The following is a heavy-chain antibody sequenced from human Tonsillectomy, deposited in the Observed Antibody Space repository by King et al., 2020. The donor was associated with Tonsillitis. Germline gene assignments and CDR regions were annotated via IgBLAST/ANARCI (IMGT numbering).Heavy chain of an antibody. V-gene: IGHV1-2*02. Sequence: QLVQSGAEVKQPGASVKVSCKSSGYTFIAYYLQWVRQAPGQGLEWMGWIDPNTGDTRSAQKFQGRVTLTRDTSMSTAYMELHSLTSDDTDLYFCARDRSSPFDSWGRGTLVTVSS. CDR1: GYTFIAYY. CDR2: IDPNTGDT. CDR3: ARDRSSPFDS. J-gene: IGHJ4*02.